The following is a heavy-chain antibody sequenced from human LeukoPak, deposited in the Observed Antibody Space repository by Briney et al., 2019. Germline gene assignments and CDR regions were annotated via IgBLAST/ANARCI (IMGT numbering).Heavy chain of an antibody. V-gene: IGHV1-46*01. CDR1: GYTFTSYY. Sequence: ASVKVSCKASGYTFTSYYMHWVRQAPGQGLEWMGIINPSGGSTSYAQKFQGRVTMTRDTSTSTVYMELRSLRSDDTAVYYCARRYEGSGWYYGMDVWGQGTTVTVSS. D-gene: IGHD6-19*01. CDR2: INPSGGST. J-gene: IGHJ6*02. CDR3: ARRYEGSGWYYGMDV.